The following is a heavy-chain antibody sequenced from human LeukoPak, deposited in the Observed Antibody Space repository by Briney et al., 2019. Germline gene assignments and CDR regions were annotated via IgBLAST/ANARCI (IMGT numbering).Heavy chain of an antibody. V-gene: IGHV3-21*05. CDR3: ARIRGSRVPFDH. Sequence: KLGGSLRLSCAASGFTFTSYSLTWVRQAPGQGLEWVSYIGASGKYIHHADSVKGRFSISRDNAKNTVFLQMNSLTVADTAVYYCARIRGSRVPFDHWGQGTLVAVAS. CDR1: GFTFTSYS. CDR2: IGASGKYI. J-gene: IGHJ4*02.